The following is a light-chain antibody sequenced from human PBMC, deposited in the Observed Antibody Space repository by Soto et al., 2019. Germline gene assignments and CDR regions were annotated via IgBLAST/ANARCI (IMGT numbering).Light chain of an antibody. Sequence: EIVLTQSPGTLSLSPGERATLSCRASQSVSSSYLAWYQQKTGQAPRLLIYGTSSRATAIPDRFSGSGSGTDFTLTISRLEPEDCAVYYCQQYGSSSWTFGQGTKVEIK. CDR2: GTS. CDR1: QSVSSSY. CDR3: QQYGSSSWT. V-gene: IGKV3-20*01. J-gene: IGKJ1*01.